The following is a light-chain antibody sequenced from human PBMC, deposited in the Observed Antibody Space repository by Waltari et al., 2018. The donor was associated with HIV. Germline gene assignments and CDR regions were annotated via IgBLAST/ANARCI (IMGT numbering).Light chain of an antibody. CDR1: TSNIEDNNY. CDR3: GTWDSSLSAVV. J-gene: IGLJ2*01. V-gene: IGLV1-51*01. CDR2: DKN. Sequence: QSVLTQPPSVSAAPGQKVTISCPGSTSNIEDNNYVSWYQQLPGTAPKLLISDKNKRPSGIPYRFSGSKSGTSATLGITGLQTGDEADYYCGTWDSSLSAVVFGGGTKLTVL.